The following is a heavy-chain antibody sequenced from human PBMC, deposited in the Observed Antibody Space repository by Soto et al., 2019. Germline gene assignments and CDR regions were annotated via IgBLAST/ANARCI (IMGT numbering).Heavy chain of an antibody. V-gene: IGHV1-18*01. Sequence: ASVKVSCKASGYTFTSYGINWVRQAPGQGLEWMGWISAYNGNTNYAQKLQGRVTMTTETSTSTAYMELRSLRSDDTAVYYCARDANYDFWSGYYWGNYYYYYYMDVWGKGTTVTVSS. CDR3: ARDANYDFWSGYYWGNYYYYYYMDV. J-gene: IGHJ6*03. CDR1: GYTFTSYG. CDR2: ISAYNGNT. D-gene: IGHD3-3*01.